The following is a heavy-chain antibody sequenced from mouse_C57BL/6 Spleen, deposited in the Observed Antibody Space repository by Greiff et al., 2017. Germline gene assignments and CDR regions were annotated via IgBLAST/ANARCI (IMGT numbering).Heavy chain of an antibody. CDR1: GFSLPSYG. CDR3: AKPLWDYAGYFDV. V-gene: IGHV2-3*01. Sequence: VKLVESGPGLVAPSQSLSITCPVSGFSLPSYGVSWVRPPPGKGLAWLGVIWGDGSTNYHSALISRLSISKDNSKSQVFLKLNSLQTDDTATYYCAKPLWDYAGYFDVWGTGTTVTVSS. D-gene: IGHD2-4*01. J-gene: IGHJ1*03. CDR2: IWGDGST.